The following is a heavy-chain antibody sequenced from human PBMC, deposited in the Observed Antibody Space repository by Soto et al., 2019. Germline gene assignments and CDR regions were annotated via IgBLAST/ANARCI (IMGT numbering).Heavy chain of an antibody. V-gene: IGHV1-18*01. CDR3: ARSGLPDPVVVVGHTPFDP. J-gene: IGHJ5*02. CDR2: ISAYNGDT. Sequence: QVQLVQSGAEVKKPGASVKVSCKASGYTFTNYDINWVRQAPGQGLEWMGWISAYNGDTNYTQKLQGRVTMTTDTSTSTAYMELRSLRSDDTAVYYCARSGLPDPVVVVGHTPFDPWGQGTLLTVSS. D-gene: IGHD2-15*01. CDR1: GYTFTNYD.